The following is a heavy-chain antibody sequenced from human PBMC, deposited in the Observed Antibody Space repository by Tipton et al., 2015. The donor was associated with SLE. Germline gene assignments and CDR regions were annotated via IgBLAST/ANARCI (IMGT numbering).Heavy chain of an antibody. CDR1: GYTFAAYG. Sequence: QSGAEVRKPGASVKVSCKASGYTFAAYGITWVRQAPGQGLEWMGGISAHNGNTNYAQNLQGRVTMTTDTSTSTAYMELRSLRSDDTAVYYCAKNYCSSSNCYRDWFDPWGQGTLVTVSS. V-gene: IGHV1-18*01. D-gene: IGHD2-2*02. J-gene: IGHJ5*02. CDR2: ISAHNGNT. CDR3: AKNYCSSSNCYRDWFDP.